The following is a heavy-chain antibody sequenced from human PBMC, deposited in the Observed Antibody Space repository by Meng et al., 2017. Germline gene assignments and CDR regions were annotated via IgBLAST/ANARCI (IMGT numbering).Heavy chain of an antibody. V-gene: IGHV1-18*01. CDR1: SHTLSSDG. CDR2: INAYNGYT. CDR3: ATRGNPYLDC. J-gene: IGHJ4*02. Sequence: QVQDVQSGAGGKNPVASGKVSCNASSHTLSSDGFAWVRQAPGQGLEWMGWINAYNGYTDYAQKFLGRVTLTTDTSTNTGYMELRSLTSDDTAVYYCATRGNPYLDCWGQGTLVTVSS.